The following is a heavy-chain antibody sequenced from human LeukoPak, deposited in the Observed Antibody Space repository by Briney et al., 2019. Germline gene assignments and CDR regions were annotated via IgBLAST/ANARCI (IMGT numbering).Heavy chain of an antibody. D-gene: IGHD3-22*01. CDR2: IIPIFGTA. V-gene: IGHV1-69*13. CDR1: GGTFSSYA. J-gene: IGHJ6*03. CDR3: ARVSRDSSGYYSRFDYYYYYMDV. Sequence: ASVKVSCKASGGTFSSYAISWVRQAPGQGLEWMGGIIPIFGTANYAQKFQGRVTITADESTSTAYMELSSLRSEDTAVYYCARVSRDSSGYYSRFDYYYYYMDVWGKRTTVTVSS.